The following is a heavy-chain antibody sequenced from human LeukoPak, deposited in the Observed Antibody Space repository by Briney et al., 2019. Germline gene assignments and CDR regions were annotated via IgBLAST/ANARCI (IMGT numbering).Heavy chain of an antibody. V-gene: IGHV1-18*01. CDR1: GYTFTSYG. Sequence: ASVKVSCKASGYTFTSYGISWVRQAPGRGLEWMGWISAYNGNTNYAQKLQGRVTMTTDTSTSTAYMELRSLRSDDTAVYYCARGDSGYSSSWYRQVARFYFDYWGQGTLVTVSS. J-gene: IGHJ4*02. D-gene: IGHD6-13*01. CDR3: ARGDSGYSSSWYRQVARFYFDY. CDR2: ISAYNGNT.